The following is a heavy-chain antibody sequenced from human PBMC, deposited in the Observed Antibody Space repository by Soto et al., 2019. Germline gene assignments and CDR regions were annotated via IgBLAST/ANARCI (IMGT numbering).Heavy chain of an antibody. J-gene: IGHJ4*02. D-gene: IGHD6-19*01. CDR3: ARGQRRGGSSGWSL. CDR2: SNHRGGA. Sequence: QVQLQQWGAGQLKPSETLSLTCAVHGDSFSAYCGPFSGYYWSWIRQTPGKGLEWSGESNHRGGANYTPSLKTRFTIAVDTSTNRFSLTLNSVTAADTAVYYCARGQRRGGSSGWSLGGQGTLVTVSS. CDR1: GDSFSAYCGPFSGYY. V-gene: IGHV4-34*02.